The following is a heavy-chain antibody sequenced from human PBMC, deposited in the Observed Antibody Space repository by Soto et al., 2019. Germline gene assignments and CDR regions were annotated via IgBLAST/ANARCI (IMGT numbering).Heavy chain of an antibody. V-gene: IGHV1-69*06. J-gene: IGHJ5*02. CDR3: ARDSGGSYYDTRFDP. CDR1: GGTFSSYA. CDR2: IIPIFGTA. Sequence: GASVKVSCKASGGTFSSYAISWVRQAPGQGLEWMGGIIPIFGTANYAQKFQGRVTITADKSTSTAYMELSSLRSEDAAVYYCARDSGGSYYDTRFDPWGQGTLVTVSS. D-gene: IGHD1-26*01.